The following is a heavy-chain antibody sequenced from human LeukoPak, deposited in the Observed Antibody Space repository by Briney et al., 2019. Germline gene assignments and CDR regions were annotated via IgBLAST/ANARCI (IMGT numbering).Heavy chain of an antibody. V-gene: IGHV1-69*13. J-gene: IGHJ4*02. Sequence: SVKVSCKASGGTFSSYAISWVRQAPGQGLEWMGGIIPIFGTANYAQKFQGRVTITADGSTSTAYMELSSLRSEDTAVYYCAREGHYDFWSGPYRAPFDYWGQGTLVTVSS. D-gene: IGHD3-3*01. CDR1: GGTFSSYA. CDR2: IIPIFGTA. CDR3: AREGHYDFWSGPYRAPFDY.